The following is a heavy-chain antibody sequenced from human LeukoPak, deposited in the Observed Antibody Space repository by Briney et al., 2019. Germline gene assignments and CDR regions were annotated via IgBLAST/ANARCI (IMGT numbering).Heavy chain of an antibody. CDR3: ASDYDILTGLDY. CDR2: INPNSGGT. CDR1: GYTFTGYY. D-gene: IGHD3-9*01. J-gene: IGHJ4*02. V-gene: IGHV1-2*02. Sequence: ASVKVSCKASGYTFTGYYMHWVRQAPGQGLEWMGWINPNSGGTNYAQKFQGRVTMTRVTSISTAYMELSRLRSDDTAVYYCASDYDILTGLDYWGQGTLVTVSS.